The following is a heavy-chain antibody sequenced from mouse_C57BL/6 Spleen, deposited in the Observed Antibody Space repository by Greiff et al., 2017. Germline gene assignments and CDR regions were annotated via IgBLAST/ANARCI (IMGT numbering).Heavy chain of an antibody. V-gene: IGHV1-55*01. J-gene: IGHJ1*03. Sequence: QVQLQQPGAELVKPGASVKMSCKASGYTFTSYWITWVKQRPGQGLEWIGDIYPGSGSTNYNEKFKSKATLPVDTSSSTAYMQLSSLTSEDSAVYYWARITTGYWYFDVWGTGTTVTVSS. CDR1: GYTFTSYW. D-gene: IGHD2-4*01. CDR3: ARITTGYWYFDV. CDR2: IYPGSGST.